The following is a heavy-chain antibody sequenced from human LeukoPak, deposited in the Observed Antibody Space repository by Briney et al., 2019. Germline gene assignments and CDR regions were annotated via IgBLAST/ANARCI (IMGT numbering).Heavy chain of an antibody. D-gene: IGHD4-11*01. J-gene: IGHJ4*02. Sequence: GGSLRLSCAASGFTFSSYAMSWVRQAPGKGLEWVSAISGSGGSTYYADSVKGRFTISRDNSKNTLYLQMNGLRAEDTAVYYCAKDRDSNLVSDYFDYWGQGTLVTVSS. CDR1: GFTFSSYA. CDR2: ISGSGGST. V-gene: IGHV3-23*01. CDR3: AKDRDSNLVSDYFDY.